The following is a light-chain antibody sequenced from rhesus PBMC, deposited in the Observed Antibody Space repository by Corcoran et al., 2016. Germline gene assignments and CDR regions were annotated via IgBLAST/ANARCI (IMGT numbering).Light chain of an antibody. J-gene: IGLJ1*01. V-gene: IGLV2-13*02. CDR3: ISYATSYTYI. CDR2: EVT. Sequence: QAAPTQSPSVSGSPGQSVTISCTGTSSDIGAYNRVSWYQQHPGKAPKVMIYEVTKRPSGVSDRFSGSKSGETASLTISGLQAEDVADYYCISYATSYTYIFGSGTRLTVL. CDR1: SSDIGAYNR.